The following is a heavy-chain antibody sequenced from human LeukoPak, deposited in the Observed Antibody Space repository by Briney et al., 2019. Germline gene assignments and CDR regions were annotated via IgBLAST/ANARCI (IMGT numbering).Heavy chain of an antibody. V-gene: IGHV1-69*04. CDR2: IIPILGIA. CDR3: ARDRLGYCSSTSCYLDLYYFDY. Sequence: SVKVSCKASGGTFSSYTISWVRQAPGQGLEWMGRIIPILGIANYAQKFQGRVTITADKSTSTAYRELSSLRSEDTAVYHCARDRLGYCSSTSCYLDLYYFDYWGQGTLVTVSS. J-gene: IGHJ4*02. D-gene: IGHD2-2*01. CDR1: GGTFSSYT.